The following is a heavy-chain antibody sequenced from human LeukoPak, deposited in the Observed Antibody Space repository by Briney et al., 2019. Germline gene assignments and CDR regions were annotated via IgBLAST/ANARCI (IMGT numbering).Heavy chain of an antibody. V-gene: IGHV1-2*02. J-gene: IGHJ6*03. D-gene: IGHD1-26*01. CDR2: INPNSGGT. CDR1: GYTFTGYY. CDR3: ARGSLVGANYYYYYMDV. Sequence: ASVKVSCKASGYTFTGYYMHWVRQAPGQGLEWMGWINPNSGGTNYAQKFQGRVTMTRDTSISTAYMELSRLRSDDTAVYYCARGSLVGANYYYYYMDVWGKGTTVTISS.